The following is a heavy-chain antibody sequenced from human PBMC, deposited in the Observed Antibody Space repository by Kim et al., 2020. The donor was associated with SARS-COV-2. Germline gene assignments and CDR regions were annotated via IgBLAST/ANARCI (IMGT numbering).Heavy chain of an antibody. CDR2: ITGSGGGT. V-gene: IGHV3-23*01. J-gene: IGHJ3*01. CDR1: GFTFSSYV. CDR3: AKRGSGDYDALDL. D-gene: IGHD4-17*01. Sequence: GGSLRLSCAASGFTFSSYVIIWVRQAPGEGLKWVSAITGSGGGTYYTDSVKGRFTISRDNSKNTVFLHMNSLTAADTAVYFCAKRGSGDYDALDLWGQGTMVTVSS.